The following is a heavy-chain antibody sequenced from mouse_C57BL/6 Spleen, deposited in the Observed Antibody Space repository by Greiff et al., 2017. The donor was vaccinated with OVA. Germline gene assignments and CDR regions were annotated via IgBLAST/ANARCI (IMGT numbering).Heavy chain of an antibody. CDR2: ISYDGSN. J-gene: IGHJ4*01. V-gene: IGHV3-6*01. Sequence: EVKVEESGPGLVKPSQSLSLTCSVTGYSITSGYYWNWIRQFPGNKLEWMGYISYDGSNNYNPSLKNRISITRDTSKNQFFLKLNSVTTEDTATYYCAGPSDPYAMDYWGQGTSVTVSS. CDR3: AGPSDPYAMDY. CDR1: GYSITSGYY.